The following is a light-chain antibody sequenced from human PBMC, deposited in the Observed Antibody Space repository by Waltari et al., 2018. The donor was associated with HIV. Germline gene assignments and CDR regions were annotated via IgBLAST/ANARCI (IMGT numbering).Light chain of an antibody. CDR3: QQYNSYPLT. Sequence: DIQMTHSPSSMSASVGDRVTITCRASQVITNDLAWFQQKPGKAPKPLIYAASSLQSGVPSKFSGSGSGTDFTLTISNLQPEDFATYYCQQYNSYPLTFGGGTKVEIK. J-gene: IGKJ4*01. CDR1: QVITND. V-gene: IGKV1-16*02. CDR2: AAS.